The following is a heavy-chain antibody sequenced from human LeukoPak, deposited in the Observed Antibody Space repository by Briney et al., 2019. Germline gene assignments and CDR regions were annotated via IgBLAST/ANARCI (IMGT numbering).Heavy chain of an antibody. J-gene: IGHJ4*02. D-gene: IGHD2-2*02. CDR3: AKDPGGLYCSSTSCYMSYFDY. CDR1: GFTFDDYA. Sequence: PGRSLRLSCAASGFTFDDYAMHWVRQAPGKGLEWVSGISWNSGSIGYADSVKGRFTISRDNAKNSLYLQMNSLRAEDTALYYCAKDPGGLYCSSTSCYMSYFDYWAREPWSPSPQ. V-gene: IGHV3-9*01. CDR2: ISWNSGSI.